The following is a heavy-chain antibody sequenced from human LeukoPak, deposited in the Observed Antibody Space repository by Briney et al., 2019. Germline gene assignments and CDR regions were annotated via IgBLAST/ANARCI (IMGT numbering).Heavy chain of an antibody. D-gene: IGHD6-13*01. Sequence: PSQTLSLTCTVSGVSISSGGYYWRWLRQHPGKGLEWIGYIYYSGSTYYNPSLKSRVTISVDTSKNQFSLKLSSVTAADTAVYYCAKAYSSSWYWIRWFDPWGQGTLVTVSS. J-gene: IGHJ5*02. CDR2: IYYSGST. V-gene: IGHV4-31*03. CDR1: GVSISSGGYY. CDR3: AKAYSSSWYWIRWFDP.